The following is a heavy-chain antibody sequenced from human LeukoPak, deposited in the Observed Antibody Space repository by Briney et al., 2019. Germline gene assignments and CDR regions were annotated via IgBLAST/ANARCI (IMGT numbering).Heavy chain of an antibody. CDR2: IYYSGST. D-gene: IGHD3-3*01. V-gene: IGHV4-39*01. CDR3: ARYDFNKYFDY. J-gene: IGHJ4*02. Sequence: PSETLSLTCTVSGGSISSSSYYWGWIRQPPGKGLEWIGSIYYSGSTYYNPSLKSRVTISVDTSKNQFSLKLSSVTAADTAVYYCARYDFNKYFDYWGQGTLVTVSS. CDR1: GGSISSSSYY.